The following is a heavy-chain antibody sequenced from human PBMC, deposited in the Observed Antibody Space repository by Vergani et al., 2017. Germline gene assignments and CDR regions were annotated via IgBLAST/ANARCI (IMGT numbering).Heavy chain of an antibody. CDR1: GFTFSSYA. J-gene: IGHJ4*02. CDR3: ARALKGWYGDY. Sequence: EVQLVESGGGLVQPGGSLRLSCSASGFTFSSYAIHWVRQAPGKGLEYVSAISSNGGSTYYADSVKGRFTISRDNSKNTLYLQMSSLRAEDTAVYYCARALKGWYGDYWGQGTLVTVSS. V-gene: IGHV3-64D*06. D-gene: IGHD2-15*01. CDR2: ISSNGGST.